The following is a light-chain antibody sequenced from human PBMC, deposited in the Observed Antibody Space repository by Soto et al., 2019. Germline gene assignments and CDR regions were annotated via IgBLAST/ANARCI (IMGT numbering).Light chain of an antibody. J-gene: IGKJ4*01. CDR3: QQRSTWPLT. CDR1: QSISTY. V-gene: IGKV3-11*02. CDR2: DAS. Sequence: EIVLTQSPVTLSSSPGERATLSCRASQSISTYLAWYQQTPGQAPRLLIFDASNRATGIPARFSGGGSGRDFTLTISSLEPEDFAVYYCQQRSTWPLTFGGGTKVDIK.